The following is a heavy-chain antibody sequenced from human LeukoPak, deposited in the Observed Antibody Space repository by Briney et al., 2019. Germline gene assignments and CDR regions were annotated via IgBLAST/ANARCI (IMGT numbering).Heavy chain of an antibody. CDR1: GYSFTSHY. Sequence: ASVKVSCQASGYSFTSHYMHWVRQAPGQGLEWLGLINPSGSSTLYAQKFQGRVTMTRDMSTTTDYMELSSLRSEDTAVYYCATSFGNSHYFDYWGQGTLVTVSS. J-gene: IGHJ4*02. V-gene: IGHV1-46*01. CDR2: INPSGSST. CDR3: ATSFGNSHYFDY. D-gene: IGHD4-23*01.